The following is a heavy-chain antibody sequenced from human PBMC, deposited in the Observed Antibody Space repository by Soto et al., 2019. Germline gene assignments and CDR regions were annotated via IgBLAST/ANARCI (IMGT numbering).Heavy chain of an antibody. CDR2: MNPHSGKT. Sequence: ASVKVSCKASGYTFSSYDINWVRQATGQGLEWMGWMNPHSGKTAYAQKFQGRVTMTRDTSISTAYMELSSLRSEDTAVYYCARRIVPAAAGIGMDVWGQGTTVTVSS. V-gene: IGHV1-8*01. CDR1: GYTFSSYD. CDR3: ARRIVPAAAGIGMDV. J-gene: IGHJ6*02. D-gene: IGHD2-2*01.